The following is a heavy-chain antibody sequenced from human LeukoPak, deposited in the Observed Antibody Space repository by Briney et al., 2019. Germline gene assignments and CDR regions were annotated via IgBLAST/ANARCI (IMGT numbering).Heavy chain of an antibody. CDR3: ASRIGYSYGIDY. CDR2: IYYSGST. D-gene: IGHD5-18*01. CDR1: GASISSGGDY. Sequence: SETLSLTCTVSGASISSGGDYWSWIRQHPGKGLEWIGYIYYSGSTYYNPSLKSRVTISEDTSKNQFSLKLSSVTAADTAVYYCASRIGYSYGIDYWGQGTLVTVSS. J-gene: IGHJ4*02. V-gene: IGHV4-31*03.